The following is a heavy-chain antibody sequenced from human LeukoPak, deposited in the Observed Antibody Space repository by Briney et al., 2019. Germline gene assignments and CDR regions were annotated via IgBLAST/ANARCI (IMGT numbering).Heavy chain of an antibody. CDR3: AKDFRIGYSAHFDY. CDR2: IYENGGTT. Sequence: GGSLRLSCAASGFTFRSHAMSWVRQAPEKGLEFVSGIYENGGTTYYADSVKGRFSISRDNSKNTLYLQMDSLRGEDTTVYYCAKDFRIGYSAHFDYWGQGALVTVSS. CDR1: GFTFRSHA. D-gene: IGHD2-21*01. V-gene: IGHV3-23*01. J-gene: IGHJ4*02.